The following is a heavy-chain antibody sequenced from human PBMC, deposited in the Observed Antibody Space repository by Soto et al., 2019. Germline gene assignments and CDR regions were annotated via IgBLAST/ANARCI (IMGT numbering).Heavy chain of an antibody. CDR3: ARAEYGDYDDQYYFAY. CDR2: ISSNGVST. J-gene: IGHJ4*02. CDR1: GFSFSSYA. D-gene: IGHD4-17*01. Sequence: GGSLRLSCAASGFSFSSYAMHWVRQAPGKGLEYVSAISSNGVSTYYANSVKGRFTIPRDNSKNTLYLQMGSLRAEDMAVYYCARAEYGDYDDQYYFAYWGQGTLVTVSS. V-gene: IGHV3-64*01.